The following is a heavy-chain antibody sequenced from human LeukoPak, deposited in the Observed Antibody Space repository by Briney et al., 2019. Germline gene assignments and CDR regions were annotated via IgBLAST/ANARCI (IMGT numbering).Heavy chain of an antibody. Sequence: ASVKVSCKVSGYTLTELSMHWVRQAPGKGLEWMGGFDPEDGETIYAQKFQGRVTMTEETSTDTAYMELSSLRSEDTAVYYCATAAKEEGGDWFDPWGQGTLVTVSS. CDR3: ATAAKEEGGDWFDP. V-gene: IGHV1-24*01. J-gene: IGHJ5*02. CDR1: GYTLTELS. CDR2: FDPEDGET. D-gene: IGHD3-16*01.